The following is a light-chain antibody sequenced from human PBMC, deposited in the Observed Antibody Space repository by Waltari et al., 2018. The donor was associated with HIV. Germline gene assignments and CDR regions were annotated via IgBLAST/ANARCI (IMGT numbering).Light chain of an antibody. Sequence: DIEMTQTPLSSPVTLGQTASLSCRSSERLEHTDGNTYLSWLYQRPGQPPRLLIYKISNRLSGVADRFIGTGAGTNFTLRISRVTSEDVGIYYCMQAKEFPFTFGEGTRLEI. V-gene: IGKV2-24*01. CDR3: MQAKEFPFT. J-gene: IGKJ2*01. CDR1: ERLEHTDGNTY. CDR2: KIS.